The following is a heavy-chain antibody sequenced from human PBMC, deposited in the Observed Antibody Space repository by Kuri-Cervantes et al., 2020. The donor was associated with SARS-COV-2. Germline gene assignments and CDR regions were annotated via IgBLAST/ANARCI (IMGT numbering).Heavy chain of an antibody. J-gene: IGHJ4*02. Sequence: GGSLRLSCEASGFIFSDYAIDWVRRAPGKGLEWVAIISYDGRNTKFADSVKGRFTISRDNAKNTLYLQMNSLSGEDTAVYYCARVLWKYYYDSSAYSPFDYWGQGTLVTVSS. V-gene: IGHV3-30*04. CDR1: GFIFSDYA. CDR2: ISYDGRNT. D-gene: IGHD3-22*01. CDR3: ARVLWKYYYDSSAYSPFDY.